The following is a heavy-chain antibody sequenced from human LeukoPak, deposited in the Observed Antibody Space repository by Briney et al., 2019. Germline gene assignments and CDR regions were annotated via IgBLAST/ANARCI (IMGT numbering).Heavy chain of an antibody. V-gene: IGHV4-59*01. D-gene: IGHD5-24*01. J-gene: IGHJ4*02. CDR2: IYYSGST. CDR3: ARAGPRRNGNNVNY. Sequence: PETPLLTRTVSGDSFCGYLGSWSPPPPRKGLEWIGFIYYSGSTNYNPSFKSRDTISVDTSKNQSSLKQSSVTAADTAVYYCARAGPRRNGNNVNYWGQGTLVTVSS. CDR1: GDSFCGYL.